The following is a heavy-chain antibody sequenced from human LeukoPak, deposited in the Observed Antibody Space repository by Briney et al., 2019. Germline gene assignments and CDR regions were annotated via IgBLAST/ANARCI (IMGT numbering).Heavy chain of an antibody. CDR1: GFTFSIYA. CDR2: IGGSGGTA. CDR3: AKKGYDDEIGYYMYYFDH. J-gene: IGHJ4*02. D-gene: IGHD3-22*01. V-gene: IGHV3-23*01. Sequence: PGGSLRLSCAASGFTFSIYAMSWVRQAPGKGLEWVSAIGGSGGTAYYADSVKGRFTISRDNSKNTLYPQMNSLRAEDTAVYYCAKKGYDDEIGYYMYYFDHWGQGTLVTVSS.